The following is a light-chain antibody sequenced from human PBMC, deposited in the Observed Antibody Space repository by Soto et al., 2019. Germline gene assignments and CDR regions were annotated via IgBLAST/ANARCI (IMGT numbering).Light chain of an antibody. V-gene: IGKV3-15*01. CDR3: QQYNNWPPYT. Sequence: EIVMTQSPATLSVSPGERATLFCRASQSVRSNLAWYQQKPGQAPRLLIYGASTRATGIPARFSGSGSGTEFTLTISSLQSEDFAVYYCQQYNNWPPYTFGQGTKLEIK. CDR1: QSVRSN. J-gene: IGKJ2*01. CDR2: GAS.